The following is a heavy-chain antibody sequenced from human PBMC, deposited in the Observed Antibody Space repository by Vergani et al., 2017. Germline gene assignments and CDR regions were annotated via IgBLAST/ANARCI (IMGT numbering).Heavy chain of an antibody. CDR1: GAPISYWC. D-gene: IGHD7-27*01. CDR2: LCPSGST. CDR3: ATGAGPFDI. Sequence: QVQIQESCPGLVKTSETLSLTCSASGAPISYWCWSWLRQPAGKGLEWIGRLCPSGSTNYKPSLKSRVTMSIDTSKNQFSLKLTSVTAADTAVYYCATGAGPFDIWGQGTLVTVSS. V-gene: IGHV4-4*07. J-gene: IGHJ4*02.